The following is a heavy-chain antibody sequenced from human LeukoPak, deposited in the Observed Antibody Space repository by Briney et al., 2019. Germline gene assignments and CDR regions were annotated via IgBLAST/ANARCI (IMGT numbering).Heavy chain of an antibody. Sequence: GESLKISCKGSGYSFTSYWIGWVRQMPGKGLAWMGIIYPGDSDTRYNPSFQGQVTISADKSISTAYLQWSSLKASDTAMYYCARQRIPYCTGGTCPFDYWGQGTLVTVSS. V-gene: IGHV5-51*01. CDR1: GYSFTSYW. D-gene: IGHD2-15*01. CDR2: IYPGDSDT. CDR3: ARQRIPYCTGGTCPFDY. J-gene: IGHJ4*02.